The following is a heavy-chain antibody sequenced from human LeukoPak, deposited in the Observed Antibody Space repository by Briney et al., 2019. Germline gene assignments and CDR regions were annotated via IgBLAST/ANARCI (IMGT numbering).Heavy chain of an antibody. CDR3: ASRYCSRGSCHDY. Sequence: GGSLQISCQGSEYTFTSYWIGWVRQMPGKGLEGMGLIYPRDSDTRYSPSLQDQVTISVDKAISPAYLQWSGLKASDTAMYFCASRYCSRGSCHDYWGQGALVTVSS. CDR2: IYPRDSDT. V-gene: IGHV5-51*01. CDR1: EYTFTSYW. D-gene: IGHD2-15*01. J-gene: IGHJ4*02.